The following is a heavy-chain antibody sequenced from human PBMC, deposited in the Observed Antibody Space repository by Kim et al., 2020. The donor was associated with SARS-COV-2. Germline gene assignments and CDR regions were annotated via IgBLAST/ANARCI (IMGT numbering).Heavy chain of an antibody. V-gene: IGHV3-74*01. CDR2: IIPDGSAS. D-gene: IGHD3-10*01. J-gene: IGHJ5*02. Sequence: GGSLRLSCAASGFTFSGHWMHWVRQAPGKGLVWVSRIIPDGSASDYADSVRGRFTISRDNAKNTVYLQMNSLRAEDTAVYYCARYMGVSGADLWGQGALVTVSS. CDR3: ARYMGVSGADL. CDR1: GFTFSGHW.